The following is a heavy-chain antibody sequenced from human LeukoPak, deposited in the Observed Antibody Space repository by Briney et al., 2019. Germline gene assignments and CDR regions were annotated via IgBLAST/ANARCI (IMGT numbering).Heavy chain of an antibody. CDR3: ASFISGDSDGYPLAGSY. V-gene: IGHV1-46*03. CDR2: INPSGGST. J-gene: IGHJ4*02. Sequence: ASVKVSCKASGYTFTSYYMHWVRQAPGQGLEWMGIINPSGGSTSYAQKFQGRVTMTRDTSTSTVYMELSSLRSEDTAVYYCASFISGDSDGYPLAGSYWGQGNLVTVSS. D-gene: IGHD5-24*01. CDR1: GYTFTSYY.